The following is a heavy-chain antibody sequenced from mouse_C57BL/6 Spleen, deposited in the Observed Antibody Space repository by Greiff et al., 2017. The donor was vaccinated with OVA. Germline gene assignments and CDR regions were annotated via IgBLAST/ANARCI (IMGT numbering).Heavy chain of an antibody. CDR2: IYPSDSET. J-gene: IGHJ3*01. Sequence: QVQLQQPGSELVRPGSSVKLSCKASGYPFTSYWMDWVKQRPGQGLELIGNIYPSDSETHYNQTFKDKATLTVDKSSSTAYMQLSSLTSEDSAVYYCARKEAVSSFAYWGQGTLVTVSA. D-gene: IGHD2-12*01. CDR1: GYPFTSYW. V-gene: IGHV1-61*01. CDR3: ARKEAVSSFAY.